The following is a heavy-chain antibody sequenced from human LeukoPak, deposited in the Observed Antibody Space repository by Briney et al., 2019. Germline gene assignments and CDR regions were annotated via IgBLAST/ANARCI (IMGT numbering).Heavy chain of an antibody. CDR3: ARIEWERLGRAFDI. CDR2: IYSAGAT. J-gene: IGHJ3*02. Sequence: GGSLRLSCAASGFTVSDNYMTWVRQAPGKGLEWVSSIYSAGATHYAESVKGRFTISRDDSKNTLYLQMNSLRAEDMAVYYCARIEWERLGRAFDIWGQGTMVTVSS. V-gene: IGHV3-53*01. D-gene: IGHD1-26*01. CDR1: GFTVSDNY.